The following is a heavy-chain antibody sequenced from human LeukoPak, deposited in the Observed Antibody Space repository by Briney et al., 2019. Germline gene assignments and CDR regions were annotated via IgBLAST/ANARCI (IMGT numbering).Heavy chain of an antibody. Sequence: GGSLRLSCAASGFTFIRYGLHWVRQAPGKGLEWVALIWYDGSNKYYADSVRGRFTISRDNSKNTLYLQMKSLRVEDTAVYYCARAGVGAIYYFDYWGQGTLVTVSS. CDR2: IWYDGSNK. D-gene: IGHD1-26*01. J-gene: IGHJ4*02. V-gene: IGHV3-33*08. CDR1: GFTFIRYG. CDR3: ARAGVGAIYYFDY.